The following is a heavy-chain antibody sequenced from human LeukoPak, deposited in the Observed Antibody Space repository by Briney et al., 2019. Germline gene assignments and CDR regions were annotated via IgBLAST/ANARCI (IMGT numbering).Heavy chain of an antibody. CDR2: ISPSGDIT. J-gene: IGHJ6*03. D-gene: IGHD1-26*01. CDR1: GFTFSNHG. CDR3: ARDPYSGAYGDTYYYFMDV. Sequence: GGSLRLSCAASGFTFSNHGMDWVRQAPGKGLEWVSGISPSGDITYYADSVKGRFTISRDNSKNTLYLQMNSLTAEDTAVYYCARDPYSGAYGDTYYYFMDVWGKGTTVTISS. V-gene: IGHV3-23*01.